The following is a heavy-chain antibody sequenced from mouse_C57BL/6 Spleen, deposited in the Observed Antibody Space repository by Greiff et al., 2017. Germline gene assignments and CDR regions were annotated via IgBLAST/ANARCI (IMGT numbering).Heavy chain of an antibody. J-gene: IGHJ2*01. V-gene: IGHV14-4*01. Sequence: EVKLMESGAELVRPGASVKLSCTASGFNIKDDYMHWVKQRPEQGLEWIGWIDPENGDTEYASKFQGKATITADTSSNTAYLQLSSLTSEDTAVYYCTPLRRGFDYWGQGTTLTVSS. CDR2: IDPENGDT. D-gene: IGHD1-2*01. CDR1: GFNIKDDY. CDR3: TPLRRGFDY.